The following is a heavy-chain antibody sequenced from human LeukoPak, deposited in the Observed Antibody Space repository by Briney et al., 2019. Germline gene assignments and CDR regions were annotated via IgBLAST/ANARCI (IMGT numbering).Heavy chain of an antibody. CDR3: ARAYSRSRFDY. D-gene: IGHD6-6*01. V-gene: IGHV5-10-1*01. CDR1: GYSFTSYW. CDR2: IDPSDSYN. J-gene: IGHJ4*02. Sequence: GESLKISCKGSGYSFTSYWIGWVRQMPGKGLEWMGTIDPSDSYNNYSPSFQGHVTISADKSISTAYLQWSSLKASDTAMYYCARAYSRSRFDYWGQGTLVTASS.